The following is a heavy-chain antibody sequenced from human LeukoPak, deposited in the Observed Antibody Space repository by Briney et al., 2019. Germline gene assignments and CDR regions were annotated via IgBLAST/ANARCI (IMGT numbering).Heavy chain of an antibody. CDR3: ARDDYRGVTNFDP. J-gene: IGHJ5*02. CDR1: GGSISPYF. Sequence: SXXLSLTCTVSGGSISPYFWSWFRQPPGKGLEWIGYISYTGSTIYSPPLKSRVTISVDTSKNQFSLQLTSVTAADTAVYYCARDDYRGVTNFDPWGQGTLVTVSS. V-gene: IGHV4-59*01. CDR2: ISYTGST. D-gene: IGHD3-10*01.